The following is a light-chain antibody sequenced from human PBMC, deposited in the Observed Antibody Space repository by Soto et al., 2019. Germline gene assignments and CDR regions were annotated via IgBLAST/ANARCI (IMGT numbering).Light chain of an antibody. CDR1: QSVSSSY. Sequence: EIVLTQSPGTLSLSPGERATLSCRASQSVSSSYLAWYQQKPGQAPRLLIYDASRATGIPDRFRGSGSGTDFTLTITRLEPEAFAVYYCQHYGTSALFGPGTKVDI. J-gene: IGKJ3*01. CDR2: DAS. V-gene: IGKV3-20*01. CDR3: QHYGTSAL.